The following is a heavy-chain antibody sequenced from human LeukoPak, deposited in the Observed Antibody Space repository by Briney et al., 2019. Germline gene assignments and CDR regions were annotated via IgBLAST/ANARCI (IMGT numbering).Heavy chain of an antibody. J-gene: IGHJ4*02. CDR3: AIRAYSYEYFDF. CDR2: IYPGDSDT. V-gene: IGHV5-51*01. D-gene: IGHD5-18*01. CDR1: GYTFTNSW. Sequence: GGSLKISCKGSGYTFTNSWIGWVRQTPGKGLEWMGSIYPGDSDTRYNPSFQGQVTISVDKSISTAYLQWSSLQASNAAMYYCAIRAYSYEYFDFWGQGTLVTVSS.